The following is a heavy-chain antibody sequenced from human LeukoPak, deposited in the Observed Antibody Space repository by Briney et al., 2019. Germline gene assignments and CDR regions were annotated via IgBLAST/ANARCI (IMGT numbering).Heavy chain of an antibody. CDR2: ISYDGSNK. Sequence: GGSLRLSCAASGFTFSSNAMHWVRQAPGKGLEWVAIISYDGSNKYYADSVKGRFTISRDNAKNTVYLQMNSLRAEDTAVYYCARVGVSTYSFDYWGQGTLVTVSS. CDR1: GFTFSSNA. V-gene: IGHV3-30*04. CDR3: ARVGVSTYSFDY. D-gene: IGHD4-11*01. J-gene: IGHJ4*02.